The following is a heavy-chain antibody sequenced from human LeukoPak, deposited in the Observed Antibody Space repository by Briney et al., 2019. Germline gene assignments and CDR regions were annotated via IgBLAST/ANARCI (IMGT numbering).Heavy chain of an antibody. J-gene: IGHJ4*02. V-gene: IGHV1-69*02. D-gene: IGHD3-22*01. CDR2: IIPILGIA. CDR1: GYTFTGYY. CDR3: ASTDSSGSPLHADY. Sequence: SVKVSCKASGYTFTGYYMHWVRQAPGQGLEWMGRIIPILGIANYAQKFQGRVTITADKSTSTAYMELSSLRSEDTAVYYCASTDSSGSPLHADYWGQGTLVTVSS.